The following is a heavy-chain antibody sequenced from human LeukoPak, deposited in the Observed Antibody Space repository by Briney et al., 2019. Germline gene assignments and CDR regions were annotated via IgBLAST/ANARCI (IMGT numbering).Heavy chain of an antibody. V-gene: IGHV1-69*05. Sequence: SVKVSCKASGGTFSSYAISWVRQAPGQGLEWMGGIIPIFGTANYAQKFQGRVTITTDESTSTAYMELSSLRSEDTAVYYCARSDLMGPYPIGGVVTAITRHYYYYMDVWGKGTTVTVSS. D-gene: IGHD2-21*02. CDR1: GGTFSSYA. CDR2: IIPIFGTA. CDR3: ARSDLMGPYPIGGVVTAITRHYYYYMDV. J-gene: IGHJ6*03.